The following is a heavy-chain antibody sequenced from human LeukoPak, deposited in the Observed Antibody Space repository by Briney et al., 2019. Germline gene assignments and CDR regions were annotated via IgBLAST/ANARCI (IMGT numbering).Heavy chain of an antibody. CDR1: GFTFSSYW. V-gene: IGHV3-74*01. Sequence: PGGSLRLSCAASGFTFSSYWMHWVRQAPGKGLVWVSRINSDGSSTSYADSVKGRFTISRDNAKNTLYLQMNSLRAEDTAVYYCARVAQHRYYYDSSAYRYYFDYWGQGTLVTVSS. CDR2: INSDGSST. D-gene: IGHD3-22*01. J-gene: IGHJ4*02. CDR3: ARVAQHRYYYDSSAYRYYFDY.